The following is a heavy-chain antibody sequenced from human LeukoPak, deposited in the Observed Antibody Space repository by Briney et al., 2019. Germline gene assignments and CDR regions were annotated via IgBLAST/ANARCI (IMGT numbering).Heavy chain of an antibody. Sequence: GGSLRLSCAASGFTFSSHAMTWVRQAPGRGLEWVSAIRGDGATIFYGDSVKGQITVSRDNSKNTLYLQMNSLRAEDTAVYYCARDQFGDYFRGADYWGQGTRVTVSS. J-gene: IGHJ4*02. CDR1: GFTFSSHA. D-gene: IGHD3-22*01. CDR2: IRGDGATI. CDR3: ARDQFGDYFRGADY. V-gene: IGHV3-23*01.